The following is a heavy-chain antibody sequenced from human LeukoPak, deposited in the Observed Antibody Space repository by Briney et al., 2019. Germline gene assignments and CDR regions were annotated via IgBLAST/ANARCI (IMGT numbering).Heavy chain of an antibody. CDR2: ISSSSSTI. CDR3: ARVPRGARWPADYYMDV. J-gene: IGHJ6*03. Sequence: GGSLRLSCAASGFTFSSYSMNWVRQAPGKRLEWVSYISSSSSTIYYADSVKGRFTISRDNAKNSLYLQMNSLRAEDTAVYYCARVPRGARWPADYYMDVWGKGTTVTVSS. V-gene: IGHV3-48*01. D-gene: IGHD4-23*01. CDR1: GFTFSSYS.